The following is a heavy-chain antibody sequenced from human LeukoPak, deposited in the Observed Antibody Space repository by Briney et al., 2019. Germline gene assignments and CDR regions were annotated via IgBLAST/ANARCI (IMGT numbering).Heavy chain of an antibody. V-gene: IGHV3-23*01. J-gene: IGHJ4*02. CDR2: INTSGGST. D-gene: IGHD2-21*01. CDR3: MKLPTMIIVIDTDFEY. Sequence: GGSLRLSCVASGFTFRHYDMSWVRQAPGKGLELVSSINTSGGSTYYADSLQGRFTISRDNSKNTLHLQMNNVRAEDTALYYCMKLPTMIIVIDTDFEYWGQGAQVTVSS. CDR1: GFTFRHYD.